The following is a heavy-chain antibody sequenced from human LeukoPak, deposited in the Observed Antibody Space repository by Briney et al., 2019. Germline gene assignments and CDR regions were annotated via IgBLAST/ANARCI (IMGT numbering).Heavy chain of an antibody. V-gene: IGHV3-9*01. J-gene: IGHJ6*02. CDR2: ISWNSGSI. CDR3: AKDKATTGEFGYYGMDV. CDR1: GFTFDDYA. D-gene: IGHD3-10*01. Sequence: GGSQRLSCAASGFTFDDYAMHWVRQAPGKGLEWVSGISWNSGSIGYADSVKGRFTISRDNAKNSLYLQMNSLRAEDTALYYCAKDKATTGEFGYYGMDVWGQGTTVTVSS.